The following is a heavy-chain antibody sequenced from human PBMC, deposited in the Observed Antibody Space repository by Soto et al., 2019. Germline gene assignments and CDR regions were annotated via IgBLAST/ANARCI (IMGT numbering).Heavy chain of an antibody. Sequence: QVQLVQSGAEVKKPGSSVKVSCKASGGTFSSYAISWVRQAPGQGLEWMGGIIPIFGTANYAQKFQGRVTITADESTSTAYMELSSLRSEDTAVYYCARAPSHTWEPSDYYYGMDVWGQGTTVTVSS. J-gene: IGHJ6*02. D-gene: IGHD1-26*01. CDR3: ARAPSHTWEPSDYYYGMDV. V-gene: IGHV1-69*01. CDR2: IIPIFGTA. CDR1: GGTFSSYA.